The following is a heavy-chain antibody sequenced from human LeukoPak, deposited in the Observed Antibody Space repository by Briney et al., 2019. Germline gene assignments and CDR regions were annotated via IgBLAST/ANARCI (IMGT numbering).Heavy chain of an antibody. CDR1: GYTFTNYG. CDR3: ARDSGYHYVFDY. J-gene: IGHJ4*02. D-gene: IGHD5-12*01. V-gene: IGHV1-18*01. Sequence: ASVKVSCKASGYTFTNYGINWVRQAPGQGLEWMGWISPYNGNTNYAQKLQDRVTMTTDTSTNTAYMELRSLRSDDTAMYYCARDSGYHYVFDYWGQGTLVTVSS. CDR2: ISPYNGNT.